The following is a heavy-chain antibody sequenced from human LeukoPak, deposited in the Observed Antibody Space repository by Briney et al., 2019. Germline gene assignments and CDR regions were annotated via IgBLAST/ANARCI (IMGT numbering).Heavy chain of an antibody. CDR1: GGSISSYY. D-gene: IGHD5-18*01. CDR2: IYYSGST. V-gene: IGHV4-59*01. Sequence: SETLSLTCTVSGGSISSYYWSWIRQPLGKELEWIGYIYYSGSTNYNPSLKSRVTISVDTSKNQFSLKLSSVTAADTAVYYCARLRGYSYGQTFDYWGQGTLVTVSS. J-gene: IGHJ4*02. CDR3: ARLRGYSYGQTFDY.